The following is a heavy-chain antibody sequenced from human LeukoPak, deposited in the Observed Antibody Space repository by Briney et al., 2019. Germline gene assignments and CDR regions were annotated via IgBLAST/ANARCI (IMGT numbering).Heavy chain of an antibody. D-gene: IGHD6-13*01. CDR1: GYTLTELS. V-gene: IGHV1-24*01. CDR3: ARGTMGQQLVPDAFDI. Sequence: ASVKVSCKVSGYTLTELSMHWVRQAPGKGLEWMGGFDPEDGETIYAQKFQGRVTMTEDTSTDTAYMELSSLRSEDTAVYYCARGTMGQQLVPDAFDIWGQGTMVTVSS. CDR2: FDPEDGET. J-gene: IGHJ3*02.